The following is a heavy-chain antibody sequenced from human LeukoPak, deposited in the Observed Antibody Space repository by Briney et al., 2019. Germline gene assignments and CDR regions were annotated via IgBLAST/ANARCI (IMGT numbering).Heavy chain of an antibody. J-gene: IGHJ4*02. CDR1: GASITSSW. D-gene: IGHD2-2*01. Sequence: SETLSLTSTVPGASITSSWWCWIRQRPGEGLEWMGHIHGSGNTNTKSSLKCRVDISAHTSMTQFSLNWNSVSAVDTAMYYCPRAYVPVGIIDYWGQGTLVTVSS. CDR2: IHGSGNT. V-gene: IGHV4-59*01. CDR3: PRAYVPVGIIDY.